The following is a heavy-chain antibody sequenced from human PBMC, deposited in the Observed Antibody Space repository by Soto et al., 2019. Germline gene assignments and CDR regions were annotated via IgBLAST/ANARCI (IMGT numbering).Heavy chain of an antibody. CDR1: GFTFSGYW. J-gene: IGHJ4*02. CDR3: ARDSYDSSGYYYGIDS. D-gene: IGHD3-22*01. CDR2: INTDGSSR. Sequence: EVQLVESGGDLVQPGGSLRLSCAASGFTFSGYWMHWVREAPGKGLLWVARINTDGSSRSYAESVKGRFTVSRDNAKNTLYLQMDSLRAEDTAVYYCARDSYDSSGYYYGIDSWGQGTLVTVSS. V-gene: IGHV3-74*01.